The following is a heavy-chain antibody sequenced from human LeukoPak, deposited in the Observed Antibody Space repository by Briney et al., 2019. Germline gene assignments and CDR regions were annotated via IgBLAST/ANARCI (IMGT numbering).Heavy chain of an antibody. CDR1: GYTFTSYW. J-gene: IGHJ6*03. Sequence: GESLKISCRGSGYTFTSYWIAWVRQMPGKGLEWMGIIYPGDSDTRYSPSFQGQVTISADKSISTAYLQWSSLKASDTAMYYCARHSRQQLPRHYYYMDVWGKGTTVTVSS. D-gene: IGHD6-13*01. CDR2: IYPGDSDT. CDR3: ARHSRQQLPRHYYYMDV. V-gene: IGHV5-51*01.